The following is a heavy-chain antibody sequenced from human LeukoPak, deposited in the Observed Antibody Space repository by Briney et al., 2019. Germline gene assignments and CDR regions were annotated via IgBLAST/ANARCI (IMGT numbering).Heavy chain of an antibody. CDR2: ISGSGGST. D-gene: IGHD3-3*01. Sequence: LAGGSLRLSCAASGFTFSSYAMSWVRQAPGKGLEWVSAISGSGGSTYYADSVKGRFTISRDNSRNTLYLQMNSLRAEDTAVYYCAKADFWSGYLFDYWGQGTLVTVSS. J-gene: IGHJ4*02. V-gene: IGHV3-23*01. CDR1: GFTFSSYA. CDR3: AKADFWSGYLFDY.